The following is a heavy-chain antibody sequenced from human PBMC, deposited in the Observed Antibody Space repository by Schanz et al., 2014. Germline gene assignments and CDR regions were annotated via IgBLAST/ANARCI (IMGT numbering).Heavy chain of an antibody. V-gene: IGHV3-23*01. D-gene: IGHD6-13*01. CDR2: LSGSGGST. J-gene: IGHJ6*02. CDR3: AREEGWGIAAAGPKHYYYGMDV. CDR1: GFTFSSYS. Sequence: DVQLLESGGGLVQPGGSLRLSCAASGFTFSSYSMNWVRQAPGKGLEWVSALSGSGGSTYYADSVRGRFTISRDRFQNTLYLRMSSLRAEDTAVYYCAREEGWGIAAAGPKHYYYGMDVWGQGTLVTVSS.